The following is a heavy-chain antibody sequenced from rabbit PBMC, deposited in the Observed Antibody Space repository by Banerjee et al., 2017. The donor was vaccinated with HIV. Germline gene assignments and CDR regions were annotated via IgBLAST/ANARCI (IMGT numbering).Heavy chain of an antibody. CDR1: RFSFSNYY. CDR3: ARHYADSSDVYSLHL. V-gene: IGHV1S40*01. Sequence: QSLEESGGDLVKPGASLTLTCTASRFSFSNYYMCWVRQAPGKGLEWIGCIYGGFSNSTYYASWAKGRFTISKTSSTTVTLQMTSLTATDTATYFCARHYADSSDVYSLHLWGPGTLVTVS. CDR2: IYGGFSNST. D-gene: IGHD8-1*01. J-gene: IGHJ4*01.